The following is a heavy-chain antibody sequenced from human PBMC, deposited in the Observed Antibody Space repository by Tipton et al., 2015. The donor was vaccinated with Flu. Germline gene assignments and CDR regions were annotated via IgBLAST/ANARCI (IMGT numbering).Heavy chain of an antibody. D-gene: IGHD4-17*01. V-gene: IGHV4-59*01. J-gene: IGHJ3*02. CDR2: IYYTGTT. CDR3: ARYGSVYAFDI. CDR1: GDSITNYY. Sequence: LRLSCNVSGDSITNYYWSWIRQPPGKGLEWIGYIYYTGTTNYNPSLMSRVTISVDTSKNQFSLKLSSVTAADTAVYYCARYGSVYAFDIWGQGTMVTVSS.